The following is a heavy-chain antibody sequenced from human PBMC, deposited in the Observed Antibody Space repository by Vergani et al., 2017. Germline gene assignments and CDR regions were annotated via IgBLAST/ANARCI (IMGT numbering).Heavy chain of an antibody. V-gene: IGHV1-69*02. CDR1: GGTFSSYT. D-gene: IGHD6-13*01. CDR3: ASVLINPQLEVDYYYYGMDV. Sequence: QVQLVQSGAEVKKPGSSVKVSCKASGGTFSSYTISWVRQAPGQGLEWMGRIIPILGIANYAQKFQGRVTITADKSTSTAYMELSSLRSEDTAVYYCASVLINPQLEVDYYYYGMDVWGQGTTVTVSS. CDR2: IIPILGIA. J-gene: IGHJ6*02.